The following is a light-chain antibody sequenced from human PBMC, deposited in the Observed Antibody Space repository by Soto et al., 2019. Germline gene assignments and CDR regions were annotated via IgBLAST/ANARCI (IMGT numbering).Light chain of an antibody. CDR1: QGISND. Sequence: DILMTQSPSSLSASIGDRVTITCRASQGISNDLGWYQQKPGLAPKRLISAASTLQSGVPSRFRGSGSGTEFSLTISGLQTEDFATYYCLQHHSYPWTFGQGTKVEIQ. CDR3: LQHHSYPWT. V-gene: IGKV1-17*01. CDR2: AAS. J-gene: IGKJ1*01.